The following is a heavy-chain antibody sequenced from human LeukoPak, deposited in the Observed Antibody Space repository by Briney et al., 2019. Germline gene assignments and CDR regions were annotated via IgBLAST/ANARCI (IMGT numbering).Heavy chain of an antibody. D-gene: IGHD6-25*01. CDR2: IGTSSTTI. V-gene: IGHV3-48*01. Sequence: GGSLRLSCAASGFTFSTFWMSWVRQAPGKGLEWDSNIGTSSTTIYYADSVKGRFTISRDNAKNSLYLQMNSLRADDTAVYYCARFAAGGSYYYYMDVWGKGTTVTVSS. J-gene: IGHJ6*03. CDR3: ARFAAGGSYYYYMDV. CDR1: GFTFSTFW.